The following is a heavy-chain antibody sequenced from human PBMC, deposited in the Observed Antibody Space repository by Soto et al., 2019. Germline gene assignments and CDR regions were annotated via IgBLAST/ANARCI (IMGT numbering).Heavy chain of an antibody. Sequence: SETLSLTCAVYGGSFSGYYWSWIRQPPGKGLEWIGEINHSGSTNYNPSLKSRVTISVDTSKNQFSLKLSSVTAADTAVYYCARGLVVVVVAATYFDYWGQGTLVTVSS. CDR2: INHSGST. CDR3: ARGLVVVVVAATYFDY. V-gene: IGHV4-34*01. CDR1: GGSFSGYY. J-gene: IGHJ4*02. D-gene: IGHD2-15*01.